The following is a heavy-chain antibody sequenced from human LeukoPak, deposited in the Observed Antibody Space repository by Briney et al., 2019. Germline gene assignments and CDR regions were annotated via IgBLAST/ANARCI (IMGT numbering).Heavy chain of an antibody. CDR3: ARDPIYGDYDFDY. D-gene: IGHD4-17*01. Sequence: SETLSLTCTVSGGSISSSSYYWGWIRQPPGKGLEWIGSIYYSGSTYYNPSLKSRVTMSVDTSKNQFSLKLSSVTAADTAVYYCARDPIYGDYDFDYWGQGTLVTVSS. CDR1: GGSISSSSYY. J-gene: IGHJ4*02. V-gene: IGHV4-39*07. CDR2: IYYSGST.